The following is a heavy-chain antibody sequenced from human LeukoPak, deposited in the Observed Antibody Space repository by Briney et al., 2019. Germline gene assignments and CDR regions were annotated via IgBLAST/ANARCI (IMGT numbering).Heavy chain of an antibody. CDR2: ISGSGGTT. CDR1: GSTFSNYA. CDR3: GRVGDGYNDNY. D-gene: IGHD5-12*01. V-gene: IGHV3-23*01. J-gene: IGHJ4*02. Sequence: PGGSLRLSCAASGSTFSNYAMSCVRQAPGKGLEWVSVISGSGGTTYYADSVKGRFTISRDNSKNTLYLQMNSLRAEDTAVYYCGRVGDGYNDNYWGQGTLVTVSS.